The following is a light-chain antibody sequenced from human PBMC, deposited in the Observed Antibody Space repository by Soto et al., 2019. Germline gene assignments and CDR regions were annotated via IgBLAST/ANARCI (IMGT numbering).Light chain of an antibody. V-gene: IGKV4-1*01. Sequence: DIVMTQSPDSLAVSLGERATINCKSSQSVLYSSNNKNYLAWYQQKPGQPPKLLIYWASTRESGVPDRFGGSGSGTYFTLTISSLQAEDVAVYYFQQYFSFPWTFGQGPKVEIK. CDR2: WAS. CDR3: QQYFSFPWT. CDR1: QSVLYSSNNKNY. J-gene: IGKJ1*01.